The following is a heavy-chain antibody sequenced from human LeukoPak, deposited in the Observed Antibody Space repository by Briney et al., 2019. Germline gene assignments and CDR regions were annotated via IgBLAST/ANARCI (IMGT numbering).Heavy chain of an antibody. CDR1: GFTLSSYA. CDR2: ISDSGNT. D-gene: IGHD2-21*01. J-gene: IGHJ4*02. CDR3: AKAPVTTCRGAYCYPFDY. V-gene: IGHV3-23*01. Sequence: GGSLRLSCAASGFTLSSYAMSWVRQAPGKGLEWVSAISDSGNTYHADSVKGRFTISRDSSKNTLFLQMNRLRPEDAAVYYCAKAPVTTCRGAYCYPFDYWGQGSLVTVSS.